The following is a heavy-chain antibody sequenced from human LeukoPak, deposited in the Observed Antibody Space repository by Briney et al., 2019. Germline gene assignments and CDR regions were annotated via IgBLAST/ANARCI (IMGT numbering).Heavy chain of an antibody. CDR2: IRYDGSNK. D-gene: IGHD5-12*01. J-gene: IGHJ6*03. CDR3: AKGGGYEAQYYYYYLDV. Sequence: GGSLRLSCAASGFAFSSYGMHWVRQAPGKGLEWVAFIRYDGSNKYYADSVKGRFTISRDNSKNTLYLQMKSLRAEDTAVYYCAKGGGYEAQYYYYYLDVWGKGTTVTISS. V-gene: IGHV3-30*02. CDR1: GFAFSSYG.